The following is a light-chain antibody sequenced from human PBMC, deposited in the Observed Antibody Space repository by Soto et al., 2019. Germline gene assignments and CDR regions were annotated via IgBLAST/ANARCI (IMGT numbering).Light chain of an antibody. CDR3: SSYTSTRTYV. V-gene: IGLV2-14*01. CDR2: HVS. Sequence: QSALTQPASVSGSPGQSITISCTGTSSDVGGYNYVSWYQQYPGKAPKLMIYHVSNRPSGVSNRFSGSKSGNSASLTISGLQAEDEADSYCSSYTSTRTYVFGTGTKVTVL. CDR1: SSDVGGYNY. J-gene: IGLJ1*01.